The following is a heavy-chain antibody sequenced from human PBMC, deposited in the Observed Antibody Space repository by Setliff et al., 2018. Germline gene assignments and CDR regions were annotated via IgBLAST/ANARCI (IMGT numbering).Heavy chain of an antibody. Sequence: GGSLRLSCAASGFIFSDHYMDWVRQAPGKGLEWVGRSRNKANSYTTEYAASVKGRFTVSRDDSKNSFYLQMNSLTVDDTAVYYCAKDLGDDGHYYYYMDVWGKGTTVTVSS. CDR1: GFIFSDHY. CDR3: AKDLGDDGHYYYYMDV. V-gene: IGHV3-72*01. CDR2: SRNKANSYTT. J-gene: IGHJ6*03. D-gene: IGHD4-17*01.